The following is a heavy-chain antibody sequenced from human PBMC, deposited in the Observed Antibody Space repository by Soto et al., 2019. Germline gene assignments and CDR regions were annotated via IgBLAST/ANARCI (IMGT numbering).Heavy chain of an antibody. D-gene: IGHD2-8*01. CDR1: GGSFSPYY. CDR3: ARGGLYAPRDV. CDR2: INHRGST. V-gene: IGHV4-34*01. Sequence: SEPLSVTCAVDGGSFSPYYWSWIRQPPGKGLEWIGEINHRGSTNYNPSLKSRVTLSVDTSKKQFSLKLSSVTAADTAMYYCARGGLYAPRDVWGQGTTVTVSS. J-gene: IGHJ6*02.